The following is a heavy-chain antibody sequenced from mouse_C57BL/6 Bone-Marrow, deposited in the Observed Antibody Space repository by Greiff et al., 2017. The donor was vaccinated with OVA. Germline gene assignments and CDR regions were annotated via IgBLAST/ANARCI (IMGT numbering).Heavy chain of an antibody. CDR2: INPSTGGT. J-gene: IGHJ2*01. CDR1: GYSFTGYY. Sequence: VQLQQSGPELVKPGASVKISCKASGYSFTGYYMNWVKQSPEKSLEWIGEINPSTGGTTYNQKFKAKATLTVDKSSSTAYMQLRSLTSEDSAVYCGAGGDWGYGGQGTALTVSS. V-gene: IGHV1-42*01. D-gene: IGHD4-1*01. CDR3: AGGDWGY.